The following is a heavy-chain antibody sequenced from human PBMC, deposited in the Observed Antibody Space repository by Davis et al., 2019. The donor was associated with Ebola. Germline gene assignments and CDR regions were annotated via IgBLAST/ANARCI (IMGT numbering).Heavy chain of an antibody. CDR1: GGSISSYY. CDR2: IYYSGST. CDR3: ARELREYYYDSSGYGTHYGMDV. J-gene: IGHJ6*02. V-gene: IGHV4-59*01. Sequence: GSLRLSCTVSGGSISSYYWSWIRQPPGKGLEWIGYIYYSGSTNYNPSLKNRVTISVDTSKNQFSLKLSSVTAADTAVYYCARELREYYYDSSGYGTHYGMDVWGQGTTVTVSS. D-gene: IGHD3-22*01.